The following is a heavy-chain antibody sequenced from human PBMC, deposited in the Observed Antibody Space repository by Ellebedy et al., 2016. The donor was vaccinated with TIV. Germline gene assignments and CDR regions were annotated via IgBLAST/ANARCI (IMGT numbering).Heavy chain of an antibody. CDR1: GGSISSYY. V-gene: IGHV4-59*01. Sequence: MPSETLSLTCTVSGGSISSYYWSWIRQPPGKGLEWIGYIYYSGSTNYNPSLKSRVTISVDTSKNQFSLKLSSGTAADTAVYYCASADTPDAFDIWGQGTMVTVSS. D-gene: IGHD2-15*01. CDR2: IYYSGST. CDR3: ASADTPDAFDI. J-gene: IGHJ3*02.